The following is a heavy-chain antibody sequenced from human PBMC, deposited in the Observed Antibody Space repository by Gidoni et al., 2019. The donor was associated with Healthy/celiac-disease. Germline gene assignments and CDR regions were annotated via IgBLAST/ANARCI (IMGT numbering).Heavy chain of an antibody. CDR1: GFTFSSYA. CDR2: ISGSGCST. V-gene: IGHV3-23*01. J-gene: IGHJ1*01. CDR3: AKVSKPVYDFWRTRKHEYFQH. Sequence: EVQLLESGGGLVQPGGSLRLSCAASGFTFSSYARSWVRQAPGKGLEWVSAISGSGCSTYYADSVKGRFTISRDNSKNTLYLQMNSLRAEDTAVYYCAKVSKPVYDFWRTRKHEYFQHWGQGTLVTVSS. D-gene: IGHD3-3*01.